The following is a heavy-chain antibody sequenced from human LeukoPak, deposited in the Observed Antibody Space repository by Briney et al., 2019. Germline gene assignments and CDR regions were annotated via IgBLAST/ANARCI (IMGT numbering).Heavy chain of an antibody. V-gene: IGHV4-30-4*01. CDR1: GGSISSGDYY. CDR3: ARAYDFWSGFKGDAFDI. J-gene: IGHJ3*02. Sequence: PSQTLSLTCTVSGGSISSGDYYWSWIRQPPGKGLEWIGYIYYSGSTYYNPSLKSRVTISVDTSKNQFSLKLSSVTAADTAVYYCARAYDFWSGFKGDAFDIWGQGTMVTVSS. D-gene: IGHD3-3*01. CDR2: IYYSGST.